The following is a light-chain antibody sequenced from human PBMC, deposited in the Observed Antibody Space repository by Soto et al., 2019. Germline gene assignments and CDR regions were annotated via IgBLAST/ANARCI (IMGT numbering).Light chain of an antibody. CDR2: NHN. CDR3: AAWDDILSGYV. CDR1: SSNIGKNY. V-gene: IGLV1-47*02. Sequence: QSVLTQPPSASGTPGQKVTISCSGSSSNIGKNYVYWYQQLPGTAPKLLIYNHNQRPSGVPGRFSGSKSGTSGSLAISGLRSEHEADYYCAAWDDILSGYVFGTGTKLAVL. J-gene: IGLJ1*01.